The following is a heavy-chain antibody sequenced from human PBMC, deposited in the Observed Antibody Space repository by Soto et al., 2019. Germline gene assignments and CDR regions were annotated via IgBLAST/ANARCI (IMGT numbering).Heavy chain of an antibody. CDR1: GGTFSSYA. D-gene: IGHD2-15*01. CDR2: IIPIFGTA. CDR3: AREATDSSGGRCNSYLVH. Sequence: QVQLVQSGAEVKKPGSSVKVSCKASGGTFSSYAISWVRQAPGQGLEWMGGIIPIFGTANYAQKFQGRVTITADKSTSTAYMELSSLRSEDTAVYYCAREATDSSGGRCNSYLVHWGQGTLVTVSS. J-gene: IGHJ4*02. V-gene: IGHV1-69*06.